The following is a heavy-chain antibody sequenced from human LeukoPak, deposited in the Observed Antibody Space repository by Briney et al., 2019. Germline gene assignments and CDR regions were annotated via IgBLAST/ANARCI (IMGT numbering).Heavy chain of an antibody. CDR2: IKQDGSEK. Sequence: PGGSLRLSCAASGFTFSSYWMSWVRQAPGKGLEWVANIKQDGSEKYYVDSVKGRFTISRDNAKNSLYLQMNSLRAEDTAVYYCARELNVGTGTDYFDYWGQGTLVTVSS. CDR3: ARELNVGTGTDYFDY. D-gene: IGHD1-1*01. CDR1: GFTFSSYW. J-gene: IGHJ4*02. V-gene: IGHV3-7*01.